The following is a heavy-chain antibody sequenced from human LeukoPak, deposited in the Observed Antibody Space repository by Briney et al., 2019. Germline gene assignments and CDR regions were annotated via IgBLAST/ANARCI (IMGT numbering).Heavy chain of an antibody. CDR3: ARGGNSPGDY. Sequence: GGSLRLSCAASGFSFSRYWMHWVRQVPGKGLVWVSRITSGGSSTIYADSVKGRFTISRDNAKNTVHLQMNSLRVEDTAVYYCARGGNSPGDYWGQGTLVTVSS. J-gene: IGHJ4*02. V-gene: IGHV3-74*01. CDR2: ITSGGSST. CDR1: GFSFSRYW. D-gene: IGHD4-23*01.